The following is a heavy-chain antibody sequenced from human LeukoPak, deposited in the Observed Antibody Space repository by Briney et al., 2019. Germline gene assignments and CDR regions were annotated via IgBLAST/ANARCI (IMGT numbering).Heavy chain of an antibody. J-gene: IGHJ3*02. D-gene: IGHD3/OR15-3a*01. CDR2: INTNTGNP. CDR3: ARSGFWTDHPGFDI. V-gene: IGHV7-4-1*02. Sequence: ASVKVSCKASGYTFTSYAMNWVRQAPGQGLEWMGWINTNTGNPTYAQGFTGRFVFSLDTSVTTAYLQISSLKDEDTAVYHCARSGFWTDHPGFDIWGQGTMVTVSS. CDR1: GYTFTSYA.